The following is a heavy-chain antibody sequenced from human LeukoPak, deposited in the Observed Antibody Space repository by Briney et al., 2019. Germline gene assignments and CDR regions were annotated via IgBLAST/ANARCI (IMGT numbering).Heavy chain of an antibody. CDR2: INPNSGGT. D-gene: IGHD5-18*01. J-gene: IGHJ4*02. V-gene: IGHV1-2*02. CDR1: GYTFTGYY. CDR3: ASQRGYSYGKLGPFEY. Sequence: ASVKVSCKASGYTFTGYYMHWVRQAPGQGLEWMGWINPNSGGTNYAQKLQGRVTMTTDTSTSTAYMELRSLRSDDTAVYYCASQRGYSYGKLGPFEYWGQRTPVTVSS.